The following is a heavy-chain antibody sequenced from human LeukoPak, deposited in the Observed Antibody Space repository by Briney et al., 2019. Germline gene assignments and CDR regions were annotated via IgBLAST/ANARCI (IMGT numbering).Heavy chain of an antibody. CDR1: GGSISSYY. V-gene: IGHV4-59*08. J-gene: IGHJ6*03. CDR3: ARGLRFPGAYYMDV. D-gene: IGHD3-3*01. Sequence: SETLSLTCTVSGGSISSYYWSWIRQPPGKGLEWIGFIYYSGSTNYNPSLKSRVTISVDTSKNQFSLKLSSVTAADTAVYYCARGLRFPGAYYMDVWGKGTTVTVSS. CDR2: IYYSGST.